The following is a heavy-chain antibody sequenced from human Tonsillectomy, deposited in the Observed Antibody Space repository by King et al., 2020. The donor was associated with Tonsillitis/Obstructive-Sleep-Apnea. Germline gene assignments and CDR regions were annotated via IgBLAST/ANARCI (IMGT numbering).Heavy chain of an antibody. Sequence: TLKESGPTLVKPAQTLTLTCTFSGFSLSTGGVGGGWIRQPPGKALEWLALIYWDDDKRYSPSLKSRLTITKDTYKNQVVITMTNMDPVDTATYYCARGTYDSDTFDIWGQGTLVTVSS. V-gene: IGHV2-5*02. CDR2: IYWDDDK. D-gene: IGHD3-3*01. J-gene: IGHJ3*02. CDR1: GFSLSTGGVG. CDR3: ARGTYDSDTFDI.